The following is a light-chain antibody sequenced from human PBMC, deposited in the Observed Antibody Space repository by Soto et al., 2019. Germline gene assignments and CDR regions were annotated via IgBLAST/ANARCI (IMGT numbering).Light chain of an antibody. CDR3: QSYDSSLSGYV. V-gene: IGLV1-47*02. CDR2: SNN. Sequence: QAVLTQPPSASGTPGQRVTISCSGSSSNIGSNYVCWYQHLPGTAPKLLIYSNNQRPSGVPDRFSGSKSGTSASLAITGLQAEDEADYYCQSYDSSLSGYVFGTGTKVTV. CDR1: SSNIGSNY. J-gene: IGLJ1*01.